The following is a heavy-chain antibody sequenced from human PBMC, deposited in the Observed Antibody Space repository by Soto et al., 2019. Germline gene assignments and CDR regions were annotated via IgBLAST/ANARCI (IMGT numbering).Heavy chain of an antibody. D-gene: IGHD3-9*01. CDR3: ARPGLRYFDWLLDAFDI. CDR2: INAGNGNT. V-gene: IGHV1-3*01. J-gene: IGHJ3*02. CDR1: GYTFTSYA. Sequence: ASVKVSCKASGYTFTSYAMHWVRQAPGQRLEWMGWINAGNGNTKYSQKFQGRVTITRDTSASTAYMELSSLRSEDTAVYYCARPGLRYFDWLLDAFDIWGQGTMVTVSS.